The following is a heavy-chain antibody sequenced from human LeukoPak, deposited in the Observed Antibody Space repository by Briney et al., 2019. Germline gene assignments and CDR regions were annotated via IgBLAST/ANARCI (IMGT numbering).Heavy chain of an antibody. CDR1: GFTFSNYG. Sequence: GGSLRLSCAASGFTFSNYGIHWVRQAPGKGLEWVAFIRYDGSDKYYADSVKGRFTISRDSSKNTVYLQMNSLRGEDTAVYYCAKAPYRGGSSWTEFDYWGQGTLVTVSS. CDR2: IRYDGSDK. J-gene: IGHJ4*02. D-gene: IGHD6-13*01. CDR3: AKAPYRGGSSWTEFDY. V-gene: IGHV3-30*02.